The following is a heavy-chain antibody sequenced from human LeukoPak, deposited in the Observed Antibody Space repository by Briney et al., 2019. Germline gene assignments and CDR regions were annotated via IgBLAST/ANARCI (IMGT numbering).Heavy chain of an antibody. V-gene: IGHV3-30*18. CDR1: GFTFSSYG. CDR3: AKDPGGSGPGDY. Sequence: GGSLRLSCAASGFTFSSYGMHWVRQAPGKGLEWVAVISYDGSNRYYADSVKGRFTISRDNSKNTLYLQMNSLRAEDTAVYYCAKDPGGSGPGDYWGQGTLVTVSS. J-gene: IGHJ4*02. CDR2: ISYDGSNR. D-gene: IGHD3-10*01.